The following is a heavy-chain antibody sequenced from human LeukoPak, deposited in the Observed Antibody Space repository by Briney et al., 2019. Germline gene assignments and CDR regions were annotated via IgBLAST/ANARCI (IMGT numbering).Heavy chain of an antibody. J-gene: IGHJ4*02. CDR1: GFTFSSCA. V-gene: IGHV3-30-3*01. D-gene: IGHD4-17*01. CDR3: ARGGFVMTTADCDY. CDR2: ISYDGSNK. Sequence: GGSLRLSCAASGFTFSSCAMHWVRQAPGKGLEWVAVISYDGSNKYYADSVKGRFTISRDNSKNTLYLQMNSLRAEDTAVYYCARGGFVMTTADCDYWGQETLVTVSS.